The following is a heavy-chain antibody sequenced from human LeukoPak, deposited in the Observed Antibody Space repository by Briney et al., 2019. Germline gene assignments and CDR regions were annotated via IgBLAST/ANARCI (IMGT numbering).Heavy chain of an antibody. V-gene: IGHV1-2*02. J-gene: IGHJ3*02. Sequence: ASVKVSCKASGYTLTGHYIHWVRQAPGQGLEWMGWISPHSGFTMYPQRFQGRVTMTTDTSISTAFLEVRRLRSDDTAAYYCARQTGDDALDIWGQGTMITVYS. CDR1: GYTLTGHY. CDR3: ARQTGDDALDI. CDR2: ISPHSGFT. D-gene: IGHD7-27*01.